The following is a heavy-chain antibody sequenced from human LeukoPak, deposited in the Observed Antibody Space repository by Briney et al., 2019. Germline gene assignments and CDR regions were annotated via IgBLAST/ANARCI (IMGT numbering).Heavy chain of an antibody. D-gene: IGHD3-22*01. CDR2: IYYSGST. J-gene: IGHJ2*01. CDR1: GGSISSSSYY. Sequence: PSETLSLTCTVSGGSISSSSYYWGWIRQPPGKGLEWIGSIYYSGSTYYNPSLKSRVTISVDTSKNQFSLKLSSVTAAETAVYYCARRGRIDNSSGNYYVGNWYFDLWGRGTLVTVSS. V-gene: IGHV4-39*01. CDR3: ARRGRIDNSSGNYYVGNWYFDL.